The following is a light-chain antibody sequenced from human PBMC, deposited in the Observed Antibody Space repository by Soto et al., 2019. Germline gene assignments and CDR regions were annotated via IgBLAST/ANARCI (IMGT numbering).Light chain of an antibody. CDR3: QQANSFPPT. V-gene: IGKV1D-12*01. CDR1: QGIGRW. J-gene: IGKJ4*01. Sequence: DLQMTQSPSSVSASVGDRVTITCRASQGIGRWLAWYQQKPGKAPMLLIYAASTWHSGVPSRFSGSGSGTDFTLTISSLQPEDFATYHCQQANSFPPTFGGGTKVEIQ. CDR2: AAS.